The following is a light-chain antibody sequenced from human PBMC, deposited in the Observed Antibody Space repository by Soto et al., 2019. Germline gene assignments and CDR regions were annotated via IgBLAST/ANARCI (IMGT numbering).Light chain of an antibody. J-gene: IGLJ2*01. Sequence: SYELTQPPSVAVVPGKTAWITCGGNNIGSKSVHWYQQKPGQAPVLVIYYDSDRPSGIPERFSGSNSGNTATLTISRVEAGDEADYYCQVWDSSSDHPVVFGGGTKLTVL. CDR3: QVWDSSSDHPVV. CDR2: YDS. V-gene: IGLV3-21*04. CDR1: NIGSKS.